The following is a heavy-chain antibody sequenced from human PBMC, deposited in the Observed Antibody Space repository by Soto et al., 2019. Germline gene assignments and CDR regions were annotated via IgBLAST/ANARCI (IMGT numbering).Heavy chain of an antibody. CDR3: ARDQGEVWLPDYYDSSGYSGHTSGDY. V-gene: IGHV1-18*01. D-gene: IGHD3-22*01. J-gene: IGHJ4*02. CDR1: GYTFTSYG. CDR2: ISAYNGNT. Sequence: ASVKVSCKASGYTFTSYGISWVRQAPGQGLEWMGWISAYNGNTNYAQKLQGRVTMTTDTSTSTAYMELRSLRSDDTAVYYCARDQGEVWLPDYYDSSGYSGHTSGDYWGQGTLVTVSS.